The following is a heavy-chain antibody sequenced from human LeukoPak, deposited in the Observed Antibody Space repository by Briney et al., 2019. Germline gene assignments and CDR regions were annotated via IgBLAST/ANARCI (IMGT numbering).Heavy chain of an antibody. D-gene: IGHD3-10*01. Sequence: GASVTVSCKASGYTFTSYYMHWVRQAPGQGLEWMGIINPSGGSTSYAQKFQGRVTMTRDTSTSTVYMELSSLRSEDTAVYYCARAATRGVYYYYYMDVWGKGTTVTVSS. CDR2: INPSGGST. CDR1: GYTFTSYY. J-gene: IGHJ6*03. V-gene: IGHV1-46*01. CDR3: ARAATRGVYYYYYMDV.